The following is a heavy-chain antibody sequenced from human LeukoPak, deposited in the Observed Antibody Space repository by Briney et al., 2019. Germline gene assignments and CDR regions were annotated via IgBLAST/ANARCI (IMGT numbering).Heavy chain of an antibody. D-gene: IGHD6-6*01. CDR2: IYHSGST. Sequence: PSETLSLTCGVSGGSIISSNWWSWVRQPPGKGLEWIGEIYHSGSTNYNPSLKSRVTISIDTSKNHFSLKLSSVTAADTAVYYCARWMGLYTSSSPFDYWGQGTLVTVSS. V-gene: IGHV4-4*02. CDR3: ARWMGLYTSSSPFDY. J-gene: IGHJ4*02. CDR1: GGSIISSNW.